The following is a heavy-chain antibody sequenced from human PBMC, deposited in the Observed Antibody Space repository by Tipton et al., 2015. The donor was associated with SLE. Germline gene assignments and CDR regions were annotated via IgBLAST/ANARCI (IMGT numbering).Heavy chain of an antibody. V-gene: IGHV4-34*01. Sequence: LRLSCAVYGGSFSNYYWSWIRQHPGKGLEWIGYIHYSGSTYSYPSLKSRLTMSVDTSKNKFSLNLSSVTAADTAVYYCARGGDPDYFDYWGQGTLVTVSS. CDR2: IHYSGST. CDR3: ARGGDPDYFDY. J-gene: IGHJ4*02. CDR1: GGSFSNYY.